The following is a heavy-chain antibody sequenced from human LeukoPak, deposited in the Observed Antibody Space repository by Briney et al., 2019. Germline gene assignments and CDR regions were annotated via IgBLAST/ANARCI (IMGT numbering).Heavy chain of an antibody. V-gene: IGHV1-2*02. J-gene: IGHJ4*02. Sequence: ASVKVSCKASGYTFTGYYMHWVRQAPGQGLEWMGWINPNSGGTNYAQKFQGRVTMTRDTSISTAYMELSRLRSDDTAVYYCARSLRFLEWLPRLDYWGQGTLVTVSS. CDR2: INPNSGGT. CDR3: ARSLRFLEWLPRLDY. CDR1: GYTFTGYY. D-gene: IGHD3-3*01.